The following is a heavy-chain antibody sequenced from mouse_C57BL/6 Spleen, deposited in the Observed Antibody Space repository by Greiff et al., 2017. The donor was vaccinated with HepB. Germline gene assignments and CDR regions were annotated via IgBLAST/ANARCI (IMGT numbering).Heavy chain of an antibody. V-gene: IGHV1-82*01. CDR2: IYPGDGDT. Sequence: LVEPGASVKISCKASGYAFSSSWMNWVKQRPGKGLEWIGRIYPGDGDTNYNGKFKGKATLTADKSSSTAYMQLSSLTSEDSAVYFCAVYGNYDYWGQGTTLTVSS. D-gene: IGHD2-1*01. CDR3: AVYGNYDY. CDR1: GYAFSSSW. J-gene: IGHJ2*01.